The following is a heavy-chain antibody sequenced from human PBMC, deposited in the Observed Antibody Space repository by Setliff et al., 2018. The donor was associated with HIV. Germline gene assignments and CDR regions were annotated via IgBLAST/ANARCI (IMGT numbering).Heavy chain of an antibody. CDR1: GGSISSGDYY. J-gene: IGHJ3*02. D-gene: IGHD6-6*01. CDR3: ARLITRGAARPLGGGAFDI. V-gene: IGHV4-61*02. Sequence: PSETLSLTCTVSGGSISSGDYYWTWIRQPAGKGLQWIGRIHTSGNTNYNPSLKSRVTISVDTSKKQFSLKLSSVTAADTAVYYCARLITRGAARPLGGGAFDIWGQGTMVTVSS. CDR2: IHTSGNT.